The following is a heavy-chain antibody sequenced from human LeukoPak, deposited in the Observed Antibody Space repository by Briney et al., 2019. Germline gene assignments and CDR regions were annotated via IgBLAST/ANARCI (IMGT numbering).Heavy chain of an antibody. V-gene: IGHV1-2*02. Sequence: VASVKVSCKASGYTFTGYYMHWVRQAPGQGLEWMGWINPNSGGTNYAQKFQGRVTMTRDTSISTAYMELSRLRSDDTAVYYCARDRFGSWYYCNPDAFDIWGQGTMVTVSS. CDR1: GYTFTGYY. J-gene: IGHJ3*02. CDR3: ARDRFGSWYYCNPDAFDI. D-gene: IGHD6-13*01. CDR2: INPNSGGT.